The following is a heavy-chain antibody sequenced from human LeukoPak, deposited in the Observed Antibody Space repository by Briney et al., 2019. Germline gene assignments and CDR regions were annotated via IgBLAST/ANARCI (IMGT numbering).Heavy chain of an antibody. J-gene: IGHJ4*02. D-gene: IGHD3-22*01. V-gene: IGHV3-21*01. Sequence: PGGSLRLSCAASGFTFSSYSMNWVRQAPGKGLEWVSSISSSSSYIYYADSVKGRFTISRDNAKNSLYLQMNSLRAEDTAVNYCARDRSGYYDSSGYYRYFDYWGQGTLVTVSS. CDR2: ISSSSSYI. CDR3: ARDRSGYYDSSGYYRYFDY. CDR1: GFTFSSYS.